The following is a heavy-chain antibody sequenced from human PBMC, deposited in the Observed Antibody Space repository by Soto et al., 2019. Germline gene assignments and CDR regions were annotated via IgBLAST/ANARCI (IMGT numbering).Heavy chain of an antibody. V-gene: IGHV3-11*06. CDR3: ARDSMVTAYYYGMDV. CDR1: GFTFSDYY. D-gene: IGHD5-18*01. CDR2: ISSSSSYT. Sequence: GGSLRLSCAASGFTFSDYYMSWIRQAPGKGLEWVSYISSSSSYTNYADSVKGRFTISRDNAKNSLYLQMNSLRAEDTAVYYCARDSMVTAYYYGMDVWGQGTTVTVSS. J-gene: IGHJ6*02.